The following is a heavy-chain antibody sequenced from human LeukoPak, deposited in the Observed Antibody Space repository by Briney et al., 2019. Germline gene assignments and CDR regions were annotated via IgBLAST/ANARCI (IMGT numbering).Heavy chain of an antibody. V-gene: IGHV3-30-3*01. J-gene: IGHJ4*02. CDR3: ARGTNYDFWSGYHN. Sequence: GRSLRLSCAASGFTFSSYAMHWVRQAPGKGLEWEAVISYDGSNKYYADSVKGRFTISRDNSKNTLYLQMNSLRAEDTAVYYCARGTNYDFWSGYHNWGQGTLVTVSS. CDR2: ISYDGSNK. CDR1: GFTFSSYA. D-gene: IGHD3-3*01.